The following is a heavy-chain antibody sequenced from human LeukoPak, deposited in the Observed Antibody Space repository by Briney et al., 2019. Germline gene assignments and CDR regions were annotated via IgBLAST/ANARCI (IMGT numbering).Heavy chain of an antibody. CDR1: GGFISSYY. J-gene: IGHJ5*02. CDR3: ARAPAFWSGYSYNLETWFAP. V-gene: IGHV4-4*07. CDR2: IYTSGST. Sequence: PSETLSLTCTVSGGFISSYYWSWIRQPAGKGLEWIGRIYTSGSTNYNPSLKSRVTMSVDTSKNQFSLKLSSVTAADTAVYYCARAPAFWSGYSYNLETWFAPWGQGTLVTVSS. D-gene: IGHD3-3*01.